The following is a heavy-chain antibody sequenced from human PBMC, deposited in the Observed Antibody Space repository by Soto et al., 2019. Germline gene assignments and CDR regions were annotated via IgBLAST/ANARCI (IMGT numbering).Heavy chain of an antibody. J-gene: IGHJ4*02. CDR3: ARAVGFCGVSSCSLGYYFDS. CDR2: ISSAGGHI. Sequence: PXESLRLSCAAAGFSFSDIGMNWVRQAPGKGLEWVSSISSAGGHINYADSVKGRFIISRDNAKNSLYLQMNSLRAEDTAMYFCARAVGFCGVSSCSLGYYFDSWGQGTLVTVSS. D-gene: IGHD2-2*01. V-gene: IGHV3-21*01. CDR1: GFSFSDIG.